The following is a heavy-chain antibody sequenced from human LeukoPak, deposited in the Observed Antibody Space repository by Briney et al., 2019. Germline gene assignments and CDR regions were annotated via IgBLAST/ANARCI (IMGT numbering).Heavy chain of an antibody. CDR3: VRDGGVSGYDLLDY. V-gene: IGHV3-7*01. Sequence: GSLRLSCAASGFTFSNYWMTWVRQAPGKGLEWVAHINQDGSKEYYMDSVKARFTISRDNAKNSLSLQMNSLRAEDTAVYYCVRDGGVSGYDLLDYWGQGTVVTVSS. CDR1: GFTFSNYW. D-gene: IGHD5-12*01. CDR2: INQDGSKE. J-gene: IGHJ4*02.